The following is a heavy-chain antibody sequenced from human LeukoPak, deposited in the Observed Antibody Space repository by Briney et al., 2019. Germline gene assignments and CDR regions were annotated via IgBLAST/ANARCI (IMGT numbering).Heavy chain of an antibody. CDR3: AKMKETVWFGEYRYYFDY. CDR2: LSGSGSVT. CDR1: GFTFSGYA. D-gene: IGHD3-10*01. J-gene: IGHJ4*02. V-gene: IGHV3-23*01. Sequence: GGSLRLSCAASGFTFSGYALSWVRQAPGQGLEWVSALSGSGSVTEYADSVKGRFTISRDNSKNTLYLQMNSLRAEDMAVYYCAKMKETVWFGEYRYYFDYWGQGTLVTVSS.